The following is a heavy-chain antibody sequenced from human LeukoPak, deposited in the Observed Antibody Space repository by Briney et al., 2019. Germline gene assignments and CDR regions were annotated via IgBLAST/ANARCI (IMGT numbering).Heavy chain of an antibody. J-gene: IGHJ3*01. Sequence: PSETLSLTCTVSGGSISSGSYYWSWIRQPAGKGLEWIGRIYTSGSTNYNPSLKSRVTISVDTSKNQFSLKLSSVTAADTAVYYCARGGRDALTMGPWGQGTMVTVSS. V-gene: IGHV4-61*02. D-gene: IGHD5-24*01. CDR1: GGSISSGSYY. CDR2: IYTSGST. CDR3: ARGGRDALTMGP.